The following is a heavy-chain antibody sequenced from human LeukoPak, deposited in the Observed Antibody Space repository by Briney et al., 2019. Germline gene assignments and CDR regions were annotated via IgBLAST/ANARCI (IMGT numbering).Heavy chain of an antibody. D-gene: IGHD3-10*01. CDR3: ARDGSSGRGDYFDY. CDR1: GGSISSYY. J-gene: IGHJ4*02. V-gene: IGHV4-59*12. CDR2: IYYSGST. Sequence: SETLSLTCTVSGGSISSYYWSWIRQPPGKGLEWIGYIYYSGSTYYNPSLKSRVTISVDTSKNQFSLKLSSVTAADTAVYYCARDGSSGRGDYFDYWGQGTLVTVSS.